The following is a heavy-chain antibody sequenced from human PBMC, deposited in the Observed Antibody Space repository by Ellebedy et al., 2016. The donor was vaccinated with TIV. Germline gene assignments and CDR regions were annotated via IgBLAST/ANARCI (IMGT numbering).Heavy chain of an antibody. CDR2: INHDGSAK. CDR1: GFTFSSYW. V-gene: IGHV3-7*03. J-gene: IGHJ2*01. CDR3: AGGADWITDL. D-gene: IGHD3/OR15-3a*01. Sequence: PGGSLRLSCAASGFTFSSYWMNWVRQLPGKGLEWVANINHDGSAKNYIDSVKGRFTISRDNAKNSLYLQMNSLRVEDTAVYYCAGGADWITDLWGRGTRVSVSP.